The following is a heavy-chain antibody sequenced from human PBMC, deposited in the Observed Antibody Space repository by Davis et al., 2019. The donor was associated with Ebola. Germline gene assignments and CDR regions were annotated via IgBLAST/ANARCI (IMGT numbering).Heavy chain of an antibody. J-gene: IGHJ4*02. D-gene: IGHD3-22*01. V-gene: IGHV3-69-1*01. CDR2: ISRTGNI. CDR1: GFTFSDYN. Sequence: GESLKISCAASGFTFSDYNMNWFRQAPGRGLECVSYISRTGNIFYADSVKGRFAISRDNAKNSLYLHMTSLRAEDTAVYYCTNKGDHDGSGYPDLRYWGQGTLVTVSS. CDR3: TNKGDHDGSGYPDLRY.